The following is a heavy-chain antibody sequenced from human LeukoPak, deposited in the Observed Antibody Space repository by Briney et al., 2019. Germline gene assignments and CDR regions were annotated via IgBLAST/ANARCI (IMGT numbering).Heavy chain of an antibody. CDR2: IFYSGST. V-gene: IGHV4-34*12. CDR1: GVSVSGYY. D-gene: IGHD6-6*01. Sequence: SETLSLTCAVHGVSVSGYYWSWIRQPPGKGLEWIGSIFYSGSTYYNPSLKSRVTISVDTSKNQFSLKLSSVTAADTAVYYCARHSLAARLNYYYMDVWGKGTTVTVSS. J-gene: IGHJ6*03. CDR3: ARHSLAARLNYYYMDV.